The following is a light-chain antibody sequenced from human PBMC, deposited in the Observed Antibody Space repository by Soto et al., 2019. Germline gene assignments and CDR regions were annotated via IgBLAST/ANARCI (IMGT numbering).Light chain of an antibody. Sequence: DIQMTQSPSSLSASVGDRVTITCRASQGISTYLNWYQQKPGKAPKLLIYAASSLQSGVPSRFSGSGSETDFTLTISSLQPEDFATYSCQPSYSTTWTFGQGTKVDI. CDR2: AAS. CDR3: QPSYSTTWT. CDR1: QGISTY. J-gene: IGKJ1*01. V-gene: IGKV1-39*01.